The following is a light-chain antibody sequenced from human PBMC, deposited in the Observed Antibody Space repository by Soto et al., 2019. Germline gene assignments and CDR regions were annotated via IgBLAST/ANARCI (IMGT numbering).Light chain of an antibody. V-gene: IGKV3-20*01. Sequence: EIVLTQSPGTLSLSPGERATLSCRASQSVSSNFLAWYQQKPGQAPRLLISGASSRATGIPDRFSGSGSGPDFTLTISRLEPEDFAVYYCQQYGSSPPWTFGQGTKVEI. CDR2: GAS. CDR1: QSVSSNF. CDR3: QQYGSSPPWT. J-gene: IGKJ1*01.